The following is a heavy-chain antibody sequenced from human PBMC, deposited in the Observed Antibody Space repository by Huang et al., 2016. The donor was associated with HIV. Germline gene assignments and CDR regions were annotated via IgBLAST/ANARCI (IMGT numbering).Heavy chain of an antibody. J-gene: IGHJ4*02. CDR3: AAQWELRGGVDF. Sequence: EVQLVESGGGLIQPGGSLRLSCAASGFTVSSNYMSWVRQAQGKGLEWVSVIYSDASQYFADSVKGRFTISRDNSKNTLYLQMNSLRAEDTAVYYCAAQWELRGGVDFWGQGTLVTVSS. CDR2: IYSDASQ. D-gene: IGHD1-26*01. CDR1: GFTVSSNY. V-gene: IGHV3-53*01.